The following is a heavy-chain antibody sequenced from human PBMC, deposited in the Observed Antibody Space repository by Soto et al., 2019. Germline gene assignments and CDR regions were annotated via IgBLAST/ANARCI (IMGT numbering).Heavy chain of an antibody. CDR1: GFTFSSYG. Sequence: PGGSLRLSCAASGFTFSSYGMHWVRQAPGKGLEWVAVIPYDGSNKYYADSVKGRFTISRDNSKNTLYLQMNSLRAEDTAVYYCAKDSLVRSGSFDYWGQGTLVTVSS. CDR3: AKDSLVRSGSFDY. D-gene: IGHD2-21*01. J-gene: IGHJ4*02. CDR2: IPYDGSNK. V-gene: IGHV3-30*18.